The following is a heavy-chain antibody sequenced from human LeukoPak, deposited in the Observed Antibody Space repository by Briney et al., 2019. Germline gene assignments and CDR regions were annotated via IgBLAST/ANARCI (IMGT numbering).Heavy chain of an antibody. D-gene: IGHD3-10*01. CDR2: INAGNGNT. CDR1: GYTFTSYA. Sequence: GASVKVSCKASGYTFTSYATHWVRQAPGQRLEWMGWINAGNGNTKYSQKFQGRVTITRDTSASTAYMELSSLRSEDTAVYYCARGYYGSGSPLDWYFDLWGRGTLVTVSS. V-gene: IGHV1-3*01. CDR3: ARGYYGSGSPLDWYFDL. J-gene: IGHJ2*01.